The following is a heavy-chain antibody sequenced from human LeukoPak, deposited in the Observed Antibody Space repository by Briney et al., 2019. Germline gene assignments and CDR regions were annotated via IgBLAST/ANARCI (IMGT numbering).Heavy chain of an antibody. CDR1: GYTFTSYW. J-gene: IGHJ4*02. Sequence: GESLKISCKASGYTFTSYWIGWVRRMPGKGLEWMGIIYPGDSDTRYSPSFQGQVTISADKSISTAYLQWSSLTASDTAMYYCGRKNMGGTSASDYGGQGPLVTVSS. CDR3: GRKNMGGTSASDY. V-gene: IGHV5-51*01. D-gene: IGHD1-26*01. CDR2: IYPGDSDT.